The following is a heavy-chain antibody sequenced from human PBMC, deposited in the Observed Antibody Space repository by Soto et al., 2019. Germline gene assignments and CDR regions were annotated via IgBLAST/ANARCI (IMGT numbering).Heavy chain of an antibody. Sequence: ASVKVSCKASGYTFTSYAMHWVRQAPGQRLEWMGWINAGNGNTKYSQKFQGRVTITRDTSASTAYMELSSLRSEDTAVYYCARVHPAIFGVVGFDPWGQGTLVTVSS. J-gene: IGHJ5*02. CDR1: GYTFTSYA. CDR3: ARVHPAIFGVVGFDP. D-gene: IGHD3-3*01. V-gene: IGHV1-3*01. CDR2: INAGNGNT.